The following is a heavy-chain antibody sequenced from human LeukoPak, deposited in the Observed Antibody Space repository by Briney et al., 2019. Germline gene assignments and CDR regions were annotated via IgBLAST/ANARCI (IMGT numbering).Heavy chain of an antibody. CDR1: GGTFSSYA. V-gene: IGHV1-69*05. Sequence: SVKVSCKASGGTFSSYAVSWVRQAPGQGLEWMGGIIPMFNTANYAQKFQGRVTITTEESTSTVYMELSSLGSEDTAMYYCARVFARGGEISGSYYYYWGQGTLVTVSS. D-gene: IGHD1-26*01. CDR3: ARVFARGGEISGSYYYY. J-gene: IGHJ4*02. CDR2: IIPMFNTA.